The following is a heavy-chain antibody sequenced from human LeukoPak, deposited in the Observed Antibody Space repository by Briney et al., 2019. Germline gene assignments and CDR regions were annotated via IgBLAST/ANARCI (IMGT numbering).Heavy chain of an antibody. D-gene: IGHD5-24*01. Sequence: SETPSLTCTVSGGSINSYYWSWIRQPPGKGLEWIGHMYYSGGTNYNPCLTSRVTISVDTSKNQFSLKLSSVTAADTAVYYCTRRCKDAYTLYCFDYWGQGTPVTVSS. CDR1: GGSINSYY. CDR2: MYYSGGT. V-gene: IGHV4-59*01. CDR3: TRRCKDAYTLYCFDY. J-gene: IGHJ4*02.